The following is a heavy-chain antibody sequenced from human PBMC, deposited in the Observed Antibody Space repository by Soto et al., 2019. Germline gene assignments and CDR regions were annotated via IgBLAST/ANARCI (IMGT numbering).Heavy chain of an antibody. CDR1: GGTFSSYA. J-gene: IGHJ6*02. Sequence: QVQLVQSGAEVKKPGSSVKVSCKASGGTFSSYAISWVRQAPGQGLEWMGGIIPIFGTANYAQKFQGRVTITADASTSTAYMELSSLRSEDTAVYYCARWNWTYDYYYYGMDVWGQGTTVTVSS. V-gene: IGHV1-69*01. CDR3: ARWNWTYDYYYYGMDV. D-gene: IGHD1-7*01. CDR2: IIPIFGTA.